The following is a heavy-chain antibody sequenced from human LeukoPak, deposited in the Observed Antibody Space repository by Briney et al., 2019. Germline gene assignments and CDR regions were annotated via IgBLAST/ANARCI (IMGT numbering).Heavy chain of an antibody. D-gene: IGHD4-23*01. J-gene: IGHJ4*02. CDR3: AKVPTVLTYYFDY. CDR2: IQPDGSEQ. CDR1: GFTFSSNW. Sequence: GGSLRLSCAASGFTFSSNWMSWVRQAPGKGLEWVGNIQPDGSEQYPVDSVKGRFTISRDNSKNTLYLQMNSLRAEDTAVYYCAKVPTVLTYYFDYWGQGTLVTVSS. V-gene: IGHV3-7*03.